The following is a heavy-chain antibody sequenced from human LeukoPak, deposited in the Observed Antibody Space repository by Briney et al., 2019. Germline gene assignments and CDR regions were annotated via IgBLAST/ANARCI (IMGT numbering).Heavy chain of an antibody. CDR2: IYYSGST. D-gene: IGHD7-27*01. Sequence: SETLSLTCTVSGVSISSSSYYWGWIRQPPGKGLEWIGSIYYSGSTYYNPSLKSRVTISVDTSKNQFSLKLSSVTAADTAVYYCARHVLASGEPYFDYWGQGTLVTVSS. V-gene: IGHV4-39*01. J-gene: IGHJ4*02. CDR3: ARHVLASGEPYFDY. CDR1: GVSISSSSYY.